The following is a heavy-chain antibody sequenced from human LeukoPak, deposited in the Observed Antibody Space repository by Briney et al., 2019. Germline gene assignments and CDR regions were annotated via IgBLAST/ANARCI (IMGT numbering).Heavy chain of an antibody. Sequence: GASVKVSCKASGGTFSSYAISWVRQAPGQGLEWMGWINAGNGNTKYSQKFQGRVTITRDTSASTAYMELSRLRSDDTAVYYCARGEGSTFDYWGQGTLVTVSS. CDR3: ARGEGSTFDY. V-gene: IGHV1-3*01. CDR2: INAGNGNT. CDR1: GGTFSSYA. D-gene: IGHD2-2*01. J-gene: IGHJ4*02.